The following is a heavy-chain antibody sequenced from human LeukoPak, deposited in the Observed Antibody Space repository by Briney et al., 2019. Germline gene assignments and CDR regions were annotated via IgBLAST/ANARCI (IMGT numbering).Heavy chain of an antibody. CDR3: ARGGDSSGYYYPVFDY. CDR2: IYYSGST. Sequence: SETLSLTCTVSGGSISGYYWSWIRQPPGKGLEWIGYIYYSGSTNYNPSLKSRVTISVDTSKNQFSLKLSSVTAADTAVYYCARGGDSSGYYYPVFDYWGQGTLVTVSS. CDR1: GGSISGYY. D-gene: IGHD3-22*01. V-gene: IGHV4-59*01. J-gene: IGHJ4*02.